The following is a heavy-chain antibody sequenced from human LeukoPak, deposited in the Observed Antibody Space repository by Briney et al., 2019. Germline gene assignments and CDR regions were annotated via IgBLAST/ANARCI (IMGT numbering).Heavy chain of an antibody. D-gene: IGHD7-27*01. CDR1: GVTVSSNH. J-gene: IGHJ4*02. CDR2: IYTGGIT. Sequence: PGGSLRLSCAASGVTVSSNHMAWVRQAPGKGLEWVSVIYTGGITYYADSVQGRFIISRDNSKNTVYLQMNSLRVEDTALYYCARDHAPTGGGLHYWGQGTHVTVSP. V-gene: IGHV3-53*01. CDR3: ARDHAPTGGGLHY.